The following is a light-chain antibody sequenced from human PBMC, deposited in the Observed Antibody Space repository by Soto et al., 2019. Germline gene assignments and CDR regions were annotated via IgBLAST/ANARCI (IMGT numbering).Light chain of an antibody. CDR3: QSYDSLSGNWV. CDR1: SSNLGAAYD. CDR2: GNI. V-gene: IGLV1-40*01. Sequence: QLVLTQPPSVSGAPGQRVTISCTGSSSNLGAAYDVHWYQYRPGTAPKLLIYGNINRPSGVPDRISGSKFGTSASLTISGLQAEDEADYVCQSYDSLSGNWVFGGGTKLTVL. J-gene: IGLJ3*02.